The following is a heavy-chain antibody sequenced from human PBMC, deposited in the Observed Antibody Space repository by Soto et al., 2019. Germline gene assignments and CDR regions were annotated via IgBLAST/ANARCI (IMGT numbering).Heavy chain of an antibody. Sequence: VGSLRLSCAASGFTFSSYGIHCVRQAPGKGLEWVAAISHDGSNKNYGDSVKGRFTISRDNSKQTLFLQMNSLRPEDTALYYCAKDEYYYSRSGYYIFDSWGQGILVTVSS. J-gene: IGHJ4*02. CDR2: ISHDGSNK. CDR3: AKDEYYYSRSGYYIFDS. V-gene: IGHV3-30*18. CDR1: GFTFSSYG. D-gene: IGHD3-22*01.